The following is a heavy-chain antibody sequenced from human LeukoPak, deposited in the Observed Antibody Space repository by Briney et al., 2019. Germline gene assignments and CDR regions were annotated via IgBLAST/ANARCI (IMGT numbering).Heavy chain of an antibody. CDR3: ARDATYYYDSSHPGI. Sequence: GGSLRLSCAASGFTFSSYAMHWVRQAPGKGLEWVAVISYDGSNKYYADSVKGRFTISRDNSKNTLYLQMNSLRAEDTAVYYCARDATYYYDSSHPGIWGQGTMVTVSS. D-gene: IGHD3-22*01. CDR1: GFTFSSYA. CDR2: ISYDGSNK. V-gene: IGHV3-30-3*01. J-gene: IGHJ3*02.